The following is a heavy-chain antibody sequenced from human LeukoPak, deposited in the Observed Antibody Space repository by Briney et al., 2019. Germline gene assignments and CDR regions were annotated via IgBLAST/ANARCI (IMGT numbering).Heavy chain of an antibody. CDR3: ARWGGYFDWLLGYYYYYMDV. V-gene: IGHV1-69*06. CDR1: GGTFSSYA. CDR2: IIPIFGTA. J-gene: IGHJ6*03. Sequence: ASVKVSCKASGGTFSSYAISWVRQAPGQGLEWMGGIIPIFGTANYAQKFQGRVTITADKSTSTAYMELSSLRSEDTAVYYCARWGGYFDWLLGYYYYYMDVWGKGTTVTVSS. D-gene: IGHD3-9*01.